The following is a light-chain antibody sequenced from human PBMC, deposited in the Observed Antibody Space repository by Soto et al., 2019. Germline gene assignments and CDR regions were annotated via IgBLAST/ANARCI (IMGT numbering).Light chain of an antibody. CDR1: SSDVGGYNY. CDR2: EVS. V-gene: IGLV2-8*01. CDR3: SSYADSNTYI. Sequence: QSALTQPPSASGSPGQSVTISCTGTSSDVGGYNYVSWYQQHPDKAPKLMIYEVSKRPSGVPDRFSGSKSGNTASLTVSGLQAEDEADYYCSSYADSNTYIFGTGTKVTVL. J-gene: IGLJ1*01.